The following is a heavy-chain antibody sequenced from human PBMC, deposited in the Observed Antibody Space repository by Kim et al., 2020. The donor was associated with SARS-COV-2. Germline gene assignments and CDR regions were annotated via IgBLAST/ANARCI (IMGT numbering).Heavy chain of an antibody. Sequence: SETLSLTCTVSGGSISSSSYYWGWIRQPPGKGLEWIGSIYYSGSTYYNPSLKSRVTISVDTSKNQFSLKLSSVTAADTAVYYCARSRVVRITMVRGVKEIDNWGQGTLVTVSS. CDR2: IYYSGST. D-gene: IGHD3-10*01. CDR3: ARSRVVRITMVRGVKEIDN. J-gene: IGHJ4*02. CDR1: GGSISSSSYY. V-gene: IGHV4-39*01.